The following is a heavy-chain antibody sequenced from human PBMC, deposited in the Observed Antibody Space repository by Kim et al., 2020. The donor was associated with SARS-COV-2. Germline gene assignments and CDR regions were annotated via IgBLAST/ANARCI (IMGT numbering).Heavy chain of an antibody. CDR1: GFTFSRYA. Sequence: GGSLRLSCAASGFTFSRYAMSWVRQAPGKGLEWVSSISGSGGSTYYADSVKGRFTISRDNSKNTLYLQMNSLRAEDTAVYYCAKDSGIGDGHQLDYWGQGTLVTVSS. J-gene: IGHJ4*02. V-gene: IGHV3-23*01. D-gene: IGHD2-21*01. CDR3: AKDSGIGDGHQLDY. CDR2: ISGSGGST.